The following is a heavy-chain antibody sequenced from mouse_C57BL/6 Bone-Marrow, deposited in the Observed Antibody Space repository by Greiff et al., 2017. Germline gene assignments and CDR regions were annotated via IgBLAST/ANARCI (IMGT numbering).Heavy chain of an antibody. V-gene: IGHV1-76*01. D-gene: IGHD1-1*01. CDR3: ARCGHHYYGSSYGYFDV. Sequence: VQLQQSGAELVRPGASVKLSCKASGYTLTDYYINWVKQRPGQGLEWIARIYPGSGNTYYNEKFKGKATLTAEKSSSTAYMQHRRLTSEDSAVYFGARCGHHYYGSSYGYFDVWGTGTTVTVSS. J-gene: IGHJ1*03. CDR1: GYTLTDYY. CDR2: IYPGSGNT.